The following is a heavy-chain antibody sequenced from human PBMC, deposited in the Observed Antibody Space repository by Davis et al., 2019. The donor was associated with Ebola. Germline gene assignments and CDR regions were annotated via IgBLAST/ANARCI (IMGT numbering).Heavy chain of an antibody. CDR1: GYTFTSYD. CDR2: MNPNSGNT. Sequence: AASVQVSCKASGYTFTSYDINWVRQATGQGLEWMGWMNPNSGNTGYAQKFQGRVTMTRDTSTSTVYMELSSLRSEDTAVYYCARDGLPSNYPSYYYYGMDVWGQGTTVTVSS. CDR3: ARDGLPSNYPSYYYYGMDV. D-gene: IGHD4-11*01. J-gene: IGHJ6*02. V-gene: IGHV1-8*01.